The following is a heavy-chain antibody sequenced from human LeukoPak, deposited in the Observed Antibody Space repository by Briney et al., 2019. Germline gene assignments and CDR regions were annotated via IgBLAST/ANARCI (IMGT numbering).Heavy chain of an antibody. D-gene: IGHD6-13*01. V-gene: IGHV1-69*13. J-gene: IGHJ3*02. Sequence: ASVKVSCKASGGTFSSYAISWVRQAPGQGLEWMGGIIPIFGTANYAQKFQGRVTITADESTSTAYMELSSLRSEDTAVYYCARGFRQQLVPAHAFDIWGQGTMVTVSS. CDR3: ARGFRQQLVPAHAFDI. CDR1: GGTFSSYA. CDR2: IIPIFGTA.